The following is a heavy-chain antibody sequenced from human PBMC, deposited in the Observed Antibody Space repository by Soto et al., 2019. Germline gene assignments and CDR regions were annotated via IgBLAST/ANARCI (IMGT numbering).Heavy chain of an antibody. D-gene: IGHD2-2*01. Sequence: ETLSLTCTVSGGSVSSDSYYWSWIRQPPGKGLEWIAYIYYSGSTNYNPSLKSRVTISLDTPKNQFSLKLSSVTAADTAVYYCARRAYCSSTSCYGPHFDYWGQGTLVTVSS. CDR2: IYYSGST. CDR1: GGSVSSDSYY. V-gene: IGHV4-61*01. J-gene: IGHJ4*02. CDR3: ARRAYCSSTSCYGPHFDY.